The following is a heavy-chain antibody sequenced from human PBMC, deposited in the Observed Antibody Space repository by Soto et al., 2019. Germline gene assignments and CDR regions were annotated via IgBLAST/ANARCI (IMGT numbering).Heavy chain of an antibody. CDR2: IGTAGDT. CDR1: GFTFSSYD. D-gene: IGHD3-10*01. CDR3: ARAETRSGAFDF. Sequence: EVQLVESGGGLVQPGGSLRLSCAASGFTFSSYDMYWVRQATGKGLEWVSAIGTAGDTYYPGSVKGRFTISRENAKNSLYLQMNSLRAGDTAVYYCARAETRSGAFDFWGQGTMVTVSS. J-gene: IGHJ3*01. V-gene: IGHV3-13*04.